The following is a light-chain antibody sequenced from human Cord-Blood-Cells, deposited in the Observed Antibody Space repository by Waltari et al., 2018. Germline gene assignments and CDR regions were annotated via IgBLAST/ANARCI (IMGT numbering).Light chain of an antibody. Sequence: EFVLTQSPPTLSLSPGERATLSCRASQSVSSYLAWYQQHTGQAPRLLIYDASNRATGIPARFSGSGSGTDFTLTISSLEPEDFAVYYCQQRSNWPRTFGPGTKVDIK. V-gene: IGKV3-11*01. CDR2: DAS. CDR1: QSVSSY. J-gene: IGKJ3*01. CDR3: QQRSNWPRT.